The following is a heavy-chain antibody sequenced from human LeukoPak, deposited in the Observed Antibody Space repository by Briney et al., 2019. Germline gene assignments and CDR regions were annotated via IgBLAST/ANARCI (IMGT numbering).Heavy chain of an antibody. CDR3: ARKGSSGEDY. V-gene: IGHV3-21*01. J-gene: IGHJ4*02. CDR2: ISSSSSYI. CDR1: GFTFSSYS. Sequence: GGSLRPSCAASGFTFSSYSMNWVRQAPGKGLEWVSSISSSSSYIYYADSVKGRFTISRDNAKNSLYLQMNSLRAEDTAVYYCARKGSSGEDYWGQGTLVTVSS. D-gene: IGHD6-19*01.